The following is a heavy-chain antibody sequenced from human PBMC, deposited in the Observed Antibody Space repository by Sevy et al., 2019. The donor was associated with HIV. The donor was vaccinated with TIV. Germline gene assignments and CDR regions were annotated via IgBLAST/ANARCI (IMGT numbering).Heavy chain of an antibody. CDR3: ARRGDCSSTSCFHFDY. D-gene: IGHD2-2*01. CDR2: ISSSSSYI. J-gene: IGHJ4*02. V-gene: IGHV3-21*01. CDR1: GFTFSSYS. Sequence: GGSLRLSCAASGFTFSSYSMNWVRQAPGKGLEWVSSISSSSSYINYADSVKGRFTISRDNAKNSLYLQMNSLRAEDTAVYYCARRGDCSSTSCFHFDYWGQGTLVTVSS.